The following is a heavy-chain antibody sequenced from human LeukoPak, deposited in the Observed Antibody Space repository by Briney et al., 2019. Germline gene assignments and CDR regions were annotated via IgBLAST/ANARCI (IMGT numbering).Heavy chain of an antibody. CDR1: RGSISNYY. Sequence: SETLSLTCTVSRGSISNYYWSWIRQPPGKGLGGMGYIYYSCSSNYNPSLKSRVTISVDTSKNQFSLKLSSVTAADTAVYYCARQGYSSGYVWYFDLWGRGTLVTVSS. CDR3: ARQGYSSGYVWYFDL. D-gene: IGHD5-18*01. J-gene: IGHJ2*01. V-gene: IGHV4-59*08. CDR2: IYYSCSS.